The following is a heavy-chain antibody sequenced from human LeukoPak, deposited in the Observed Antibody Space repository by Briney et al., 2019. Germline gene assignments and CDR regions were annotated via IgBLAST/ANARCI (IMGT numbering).Heavy chain of an antibody. CDR3: ARDRRGSYYDSSGSFDY. D-gene: IGHD3-22*01. CDR1: GFTVSSNY. J-gene: IGHJ4*02. CDR2: IYSGGST. V-gene: IGHV3-53*01. Sequence: PGGSLRLSCAASGFTVSSNYMSWVRQAPGKGLEWVSVIYSGGSTYYADSVKGRFTIPRDNSKNTLYLQMNSLRAEDTAVYYCARDRRGSYYDSSGSFDYWGQGTLVTVSS.